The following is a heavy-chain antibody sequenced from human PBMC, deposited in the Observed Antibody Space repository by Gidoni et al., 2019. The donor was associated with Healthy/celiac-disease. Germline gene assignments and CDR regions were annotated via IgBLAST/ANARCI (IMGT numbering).Heavy chain of an antibody. Sequence: QVQLQQWGAGLVKPSETLSLTCAGYGGSFSGYYWCWIRQPPGKGLEWIGDINHRGSTNYNPSIKSLVNISVDTAKKQFSLQLSSVTAADTAVYFCASGFTYYYDSSGYPFDYWGQGTLVTVSS. CDR2: INHRGST. CDR3: ASGFTYYYDSSGYPFDY. J-gene: IGHJ4*02. CDR1: GGSFSGYY. V-gene: IGHV4-34*01. D-gene: IGHD3-22*01.